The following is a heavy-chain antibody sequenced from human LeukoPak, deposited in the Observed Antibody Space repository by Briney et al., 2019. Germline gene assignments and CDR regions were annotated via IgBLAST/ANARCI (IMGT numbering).Heavy chain of an antibody. CDR3: ARARWGGHFDY. V-gene: IGHV3-13*01. CDR1: GFTFSSYD. D-gene: IGHD3-16*01. J-gene: IGHJ4*02. CDR2: IGTAGDT. Sequence: GGSLRLSCAASGFTFSSYDMHWVRQATGKGLEWVSAIGTAGDTYYPGSVKGRFTISRENAKNSLYLQMNSLRAGDTAVYYCARARWGGHFDYWGQGTLVTVSS.